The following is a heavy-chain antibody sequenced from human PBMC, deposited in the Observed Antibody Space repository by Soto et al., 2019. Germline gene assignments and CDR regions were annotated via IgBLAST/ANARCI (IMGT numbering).Heavy chain of an antibody. D-gene: IGHD6-13*01. Sequence: PWETLSLTCTVSGGSISSSSYYWGWTRQPPGKGLEWIGSIYYSGSTYYNPSLKSRVTISVDTSKNQFSLKLSSVTAADTAVYYRARGIAAEGVYYYYYYGMDVWGQGTTVTVSS. V-gene: IGHV4-39*01. J-gene: IGHJ6*02. CDR3: ARGIAAEGVYYYYYYGMDV. CDR2: IYYSGST. CDR1: GGSISSSSYY.